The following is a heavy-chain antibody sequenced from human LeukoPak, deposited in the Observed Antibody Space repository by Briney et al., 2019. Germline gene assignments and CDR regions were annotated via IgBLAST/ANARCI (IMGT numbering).Heavy chain of an antibody. CDR3: AKDPSMYDGDYIIR. D-gene: IGHD4-17*01. CDR1: GFTLSSYA. CDR2: ISVSGNT. V-gene: IGHV3-23*01. J-gene: IGHJ4*02. Sequence: AGGSLRLSCAASGFTLSSYAMSWVRQGPGKGLEWVSAISVSGNTYHADSVKGRFIISRDNSENTLYLQIKSLRAEDTAVYYCAKDPSMYDGDYIIRWGQGTLVIVSS.